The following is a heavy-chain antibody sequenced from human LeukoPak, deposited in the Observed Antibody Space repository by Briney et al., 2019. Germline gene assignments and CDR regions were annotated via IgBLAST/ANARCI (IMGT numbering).Heavy chain of an antibody. D-gene: IGHD6-13*01. V-gene: IGHV3-30*02. CDR1: GFTFSSYG. CDR3: AKDEGSSSWPERWNWFDP. Sequence: AGGSLRLSCAASGFTFSSYGMHWVRQAPGKGLEWVAFIRYDGSNKYYADSVKGRFTISRDNSKNTLYLQMNSLRAEDTAVYYCAKDEGSSSWPERWNWFDPWGQGTLVTVSS. J-gene: IGHJ5*02. CDR2: IRYDGSNK.